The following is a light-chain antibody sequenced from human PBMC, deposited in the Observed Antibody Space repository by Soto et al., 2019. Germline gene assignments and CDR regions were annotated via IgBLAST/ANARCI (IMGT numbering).Light chain of an antibody. CDR1: QSVSTN. CDR3: QQYNNWPGT. Sequence: ETVMTQSPATLSVSPGERATLSCRASQSVSTNLAWYQHNPGQAPRLLISGASTRATGLPARFSGSGSGTEFTLTISSLQSEDFAVYYCQQYNNWPGTFGQGTKVDI. V-gene: IGKV3-15*01. CDR2: GAS. J-gene: IGKJ1*01.